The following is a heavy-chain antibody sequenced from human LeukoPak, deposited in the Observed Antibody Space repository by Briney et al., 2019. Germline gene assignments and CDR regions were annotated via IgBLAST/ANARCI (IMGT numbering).Heavy chain of an antibody. Sequence: SGTLSLTCAVSGGSISSSNWWSWVRQPPGKGLEWIGGIYHSGSTNYNPSLKSRVTISVDKSKNQFSLKLTSVTAADTAVYYCARKDYDSGYYDYWGQGTLVTVSS. CDR3: ARKDYDSGYYDY. CDR1: GGSISSSNW. D-gene: IGHD3-22*01. CDR2: IYHSGST. V-gene: IGHV4-4*02. J-gene: IGHJ4*02.